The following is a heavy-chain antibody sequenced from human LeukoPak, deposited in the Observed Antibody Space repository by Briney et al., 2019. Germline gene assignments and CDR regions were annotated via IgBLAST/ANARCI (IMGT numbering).Heavy chain of an antibody. V-gene: IGHV3-53*01. CDR3: ARRAGAYTHPYDY. D-gene: IGHD3-16*01. Sequence: GGSLRLACTVSGFTVSSNSMSWVRQAPGKGLEWVSFIYSAGSTHYSDSVKGRFTISIDNSKNTLYLQMNSLRAEDTAVYYCARRAGAYTHPYDYWGQGTLVTVS. J-gene: IGHJ4*02. CDR1: GFTVSSNS. CDR2: IYSAGST.